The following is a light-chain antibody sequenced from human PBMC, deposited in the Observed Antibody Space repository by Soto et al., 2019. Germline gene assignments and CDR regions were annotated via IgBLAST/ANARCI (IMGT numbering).Light chain of an antibody. CDR3: QKYDSVPT. V-gene: IGKV1-5*01. CDR1: QTISSW. Sequence: DIQMTQSPSTLSGSVGDRVTITCRASQTISSWLAWYQQKPGKAPKLLIYGASTLQSGVPSRFSGSESGAEFTLTISSLQPDDVATYYCQKYDSVPTFGQGTKVDIK. J-gene: IGKJ1*01. CDR2: GAS.